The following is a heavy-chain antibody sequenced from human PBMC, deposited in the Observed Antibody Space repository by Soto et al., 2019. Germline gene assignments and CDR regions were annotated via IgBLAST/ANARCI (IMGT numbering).Heavy chain of an antibody. Sequence: SETLSLTCTVSGGSISSGDYYWSWIRQPPGKGLEWIGYIYYSGSTYYNPSLKSRVTISVDTSKNQFSLKLSSVTAADTAVYYCARYMTTVTTSWFDPWGQGTLVTVSS. CDR2: IYYSGST. CDR3: ARYMTTVTTSWFDP. D-gene: IGHD4-17*01. J-gene: IGHJ5*02. V-gene: IGHV4-30-4*01. CDR1: GGSISSGDYY.